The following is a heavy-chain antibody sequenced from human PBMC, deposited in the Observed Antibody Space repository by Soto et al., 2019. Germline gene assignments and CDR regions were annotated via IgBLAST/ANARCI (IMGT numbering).Heavy chain of an antibody. Sequence: ASETLSLTCTVSGGSISSGGYYWSWIRQHPGKGLEWIGYIYYSGSTYYNPSLKSRVTISVDTSKNQFSLKLSSVTAADSAVYYCATGRIPIFGACRFDPWCQGALVTVSS. CDR3: ATGRIPIFGACRFDP. J-gene: IGHJ5*01. V-gene: IGHV4-31*03. CDR2: IYYSGST. CDR1: GGSISSGGYY. D-gene: IGHD3-3*01.